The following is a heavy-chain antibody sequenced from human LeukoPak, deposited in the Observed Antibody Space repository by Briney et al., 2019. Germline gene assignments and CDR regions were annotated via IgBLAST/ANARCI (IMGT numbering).Heavy chain of an antibody. Sequence: SGPRLVIPTQTLTLTRSFSGFSLTTNGVAAGWIHQPQGKALEWLALIYWDSGKYYNPSLKSRLSVIKDTSKNQVVVTITYMDPVYAGTYHCAHRSRRYRSPWFLGVFDYWGQGTLVTVSS. D-gene: IGHD5-18*01. J-gene: IGHJ4*02. CDR1: GFSLTTNGVA. V-gene: IGHV2-5*02. CDR2: IYWDSGK. CDR3: AHRSRRYRSPWFLGVFDY.